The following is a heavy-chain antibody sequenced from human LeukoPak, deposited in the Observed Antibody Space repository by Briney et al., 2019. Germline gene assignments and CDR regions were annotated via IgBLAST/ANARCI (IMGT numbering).Heavy chain of an antibody. V-gene: IGHV1-2*02. J-gene: IGHJ4*02. D-gene: IGHD3-3*01. Sequence: ASVKVSCKASGYTFTGYYMHWVRQAHGQGLEWMGWINPNSGGTNYAQKFQGRVTMTRDTSISTAYMELSRLRSDDTAVYYCARLPLRDFWRGYCPLAYWGQGTLVTVSS. CDR1: GYTFTGYY. CDR2: INPNSGGT. CDR3: ARLPLRDFWRGYCPLAY.